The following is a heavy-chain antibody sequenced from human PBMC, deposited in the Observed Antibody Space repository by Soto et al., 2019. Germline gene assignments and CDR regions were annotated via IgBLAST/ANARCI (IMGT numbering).Heavy chain of an antibody. Sequence: GGSLRLSCAASGFTFGSYAMSWVRQAPGKGLQWVSSISDSGGRTDYADSVKGRFIISRDNSKNTVSLQMNSLRVEDTAVYYCAKDWQPSVDYWGQGTLVTVSS. CDR2: ISDSGGRT. CDR1: GFTFGSYA. CDR3: AKDWQPSVDY. D-gene: IGHD6-13*01. V-gene: IGHV3-23*01. J-gene: IGHJ4*02.